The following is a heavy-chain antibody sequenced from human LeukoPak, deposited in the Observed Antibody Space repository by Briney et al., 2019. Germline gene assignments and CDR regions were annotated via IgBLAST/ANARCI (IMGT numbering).Heavy chain of an antibody. J-gene: IGHJ5*02. CDR3: ARSLTTVVTA. CDR1: GGSISRGGYY. V-gene: IGHV4-31*03. D-gene: IGHD4-23*01. Sequence: SQTLSLTCTVSGGSISRGGYYWSWIRQHPGKGLEWIGYIYYSGSTYYNPSLKSRVTTSVDTSKNQFSLKLSSVTAADTAVYYCARSLTTVVTAWGQGTLVTVSS. CDR2: IYYSGST.